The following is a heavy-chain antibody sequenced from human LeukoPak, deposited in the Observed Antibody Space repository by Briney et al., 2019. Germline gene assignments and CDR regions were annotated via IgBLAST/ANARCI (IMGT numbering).Heavy chain of an antibody. V-gene: IGHV4-34*01. D-gene: IGHD1-26*01. CDR1: GGSFSGYY. Sequence: SETLSLTCAVYGGSFSGYYWSWIRQPPGKGLEWIGEINHSGSTNYNPSLKSRVTISVDTSKNQFSLKLSSVTAADTAVYYCARGKGGSYGDYYYYMDVWGKGTTVTVSS. CDR2: INHSGST. CDR3: ARGKGGSYGDYYYYMDV. J-gene: IGHJ6*03.